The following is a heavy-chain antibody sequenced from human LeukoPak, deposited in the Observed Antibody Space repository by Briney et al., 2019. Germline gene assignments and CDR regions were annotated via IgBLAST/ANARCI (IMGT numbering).Heavy chain of an antibody. CDR2: IYYSGIA. CDR3: ARHGPAWDWFDP. Sequence: SETLFLTCTVSSGSISSTNYYWGWIRQPPGKGLEWIGSIYYSGIAYYNPSLKSRLTISVDTSKNQFSLKLNSVTAPDTAVYYCARHGPAWDWFDPWGQGTLVTVSS. J-gene: IGHJ5*02. V-gene: IGHV4-39*01. CDR1: SGSISSTNYY.